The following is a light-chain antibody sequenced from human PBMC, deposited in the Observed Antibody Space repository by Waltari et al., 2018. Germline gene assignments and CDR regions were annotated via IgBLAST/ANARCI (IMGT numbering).Light chain of an antibody. CDR1: QTLLFSSDNKNY. J-gene: IGKJ4*01. CDR2: WAS. CDR3: QEYFSTTST. Sequence: TVMTQSPDSLAVSLGERASINCKSSQTLLFSSDNKNYLAWYQQKPGQPPKLLISWASVREPGVPDRVSGSGSGTDFTLTISGLQAEDVAVYYCQEYFSTTSTFGGGTKVEIK. V-gene: IGKV4-1*01.